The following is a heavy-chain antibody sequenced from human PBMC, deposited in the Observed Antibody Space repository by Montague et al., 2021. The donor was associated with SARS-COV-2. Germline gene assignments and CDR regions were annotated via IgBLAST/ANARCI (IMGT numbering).Heavy chain of an antibody. Sequence: ETLSLTCTVSGASVGSSDWGWIRQSPGKGLEWIGYFYSVGSTDYNPSLKSRVSISRDTSKNQFSLKVRSVTAADTAVYYCARETMTADAFDIWGQGTMVIVFS. J-gene: IGHJ3*02. V-gene: IGHV4-59*02. D-gene: IGHD1-14*01. CDR1: GASVGSSD. CDR2: FYSVGST. CDR3: ARETMTADAFDI.